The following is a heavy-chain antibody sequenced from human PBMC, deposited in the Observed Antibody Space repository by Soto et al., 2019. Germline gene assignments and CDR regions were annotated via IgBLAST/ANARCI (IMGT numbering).Heavy chain of an antibody. V-gene: IGHV4-4*02. CDR2: IYHSGST. J-gene: IGHJ4*02. CDR3: ARSNPPIYSSGWYRGGSFDY. Sequence: SETLSLTCAVSGGSISSSNWWSWVRQPPGKGLEWIGEIYHSGSTNYNPSLKSRVTISVDKSKNQFSLKLSSVTAADTAVYYCARSNPPIYSSGWYRGGSFDYWGQGTLVTVSS. D-gene: IGHD6-19*01. CDR1: GGSISSSNW.